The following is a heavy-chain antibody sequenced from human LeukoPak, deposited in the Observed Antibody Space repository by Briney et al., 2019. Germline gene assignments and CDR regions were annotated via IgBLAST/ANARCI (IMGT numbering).Heavy chain of an antibody. D-gene: IGHD4-23*01. J-gene: IGHJ2*01. CDR1: GGTFSSYA. Sequence: ASVKVSCKASGGTFSSYAISWVRQAPGQGLEWMGGIIPIFGTANYAQKFQGRVTITADESTSTAYMELSSLRSEDTAVYYCARDLAPSYDYGGSPTYWYSDLWGRGTLVTVSS. CDR2: IIPIFGTA. CDR3: ARDLAPSYDYGGSPTYWYSDL. V-gene: IGHV1-69*13.